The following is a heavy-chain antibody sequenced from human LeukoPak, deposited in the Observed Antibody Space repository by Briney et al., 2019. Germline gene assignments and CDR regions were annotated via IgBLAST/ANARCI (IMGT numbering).Heavy chain of an antibody. V-gene: IGHV3-48*03. CDR2: ISSSSSTI. CDR1: GFTFSSYE. J-gene: IGHJ4*02. D-gene: IGHD5-18*01. CDR3: AKGGEGEWIQLWSDFDY. Sequence: GGSLRLSCAASGFTFSSYEMNWVRQAPGKGLEWVSYISSSSSTIYYADSVKGRFTISRDNAKNSLYLQMNSLRAEDTAVYYCAKGGEGEWIQLWSDFDYWGQGTLVTVSS.